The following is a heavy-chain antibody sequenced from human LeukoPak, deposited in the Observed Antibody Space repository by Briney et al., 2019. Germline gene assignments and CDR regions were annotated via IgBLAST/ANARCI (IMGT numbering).Heavy chain of an antibody. CDR1: GFAFSSYW. CDR2: IKQDGGEK. Sequence: GGSLRLSCVASGFAFSSYWLSWVRQAPGKGLEWVANIKQDGGEKYYVDSVKGRFTISRDNAKNSLFLQMNSLRVEDTAVYYCARLGGSYYTYWGQGTLVTVSS. J-gene: IGHJ4*02. D-gene: IGHD1-26*01. V-gene: IGHV3-7*03. CDR3: ARLGGSYYTY.